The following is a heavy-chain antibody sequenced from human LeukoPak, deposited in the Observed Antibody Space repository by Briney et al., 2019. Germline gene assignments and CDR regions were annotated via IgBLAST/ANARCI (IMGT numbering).Heavy chain of an antibody. D-gene: IGHD6-13*01. Sequence: AGGSLRLSCAASGFTFSDYYMSWIRQAPGKGLEWVSYISSSSSYTNYADSVKGRFTISRDNAKNSLYLQMNSLRAEDTAVYYCASGHIAAAGLFDYWGQGTLVTVSS. J-gene: IGHJ4*02. CDR2: ISSSSSYT. CDR1: GFTFSDYY. V-gene: IGHV3-11*06. CDR3: ASGHIAAAGLFDY.